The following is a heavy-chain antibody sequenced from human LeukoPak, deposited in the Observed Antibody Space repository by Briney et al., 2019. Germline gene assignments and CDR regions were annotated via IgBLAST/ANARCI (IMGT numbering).Heavy chain of an antibody. V-gene: IGHV3-53*01. CDR3: ARDYTNSYYYGMDV. Sequence: GGSLRPSCAASGFTVSSNYMSWVRQAPGKGLEWVSVIYSGGSTYYADSVKGRFTISRDNSKNTLYLQMNSLRAEDTAMYYCARDYTNSYYYGMDVWGQGTTVTVSS. CDR1: GFTVSSNY. J-gene: IGHJ6*02. CDR2: IYSGGST. D-gene: IGHD4-11*01.